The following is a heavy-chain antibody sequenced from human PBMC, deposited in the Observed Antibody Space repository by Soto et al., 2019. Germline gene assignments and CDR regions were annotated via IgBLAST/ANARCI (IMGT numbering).Heavy chain of an antibody. J-gene: IGHJ5*02. V-gene: IGHV4-59*08. CDR2: IYYSGST. CDR1: GGSISSYY. Sequence: PSETLSLTCSVSGGSISSYYWSWIRQPPGKGLEWIGYIYYSGSTNYNPSLKSRVTISVDTSKNQFSLKLSSVTAADPAVYYCARLLWSRGDWFDPWGQGTLVTVSS. CDR3: ARLLWSRGDWFDP. D-gene: IGHD3-10*01.